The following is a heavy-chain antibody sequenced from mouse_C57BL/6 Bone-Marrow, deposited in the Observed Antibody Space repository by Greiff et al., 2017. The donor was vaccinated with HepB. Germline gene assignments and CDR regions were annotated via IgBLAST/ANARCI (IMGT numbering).Heavy chain of an antibody. CDR3: ARPGGSEFAY. D-gene: IGHD1-1*01. CDR1: GYTFTSYW. V-gene: IGHV1-50*01. CDR2: IDPSDSHT. J-gene: IGHJ3*01. Sequence: VKLQQPGAELVKPGASVKLSCKASGYTFTSYWMQWVKQRPGQGLEWIGEIDPSDSHTNYNQKFKGKATLTVDTSSSTAYMQLSSLTSEDSAVYYCARPGGSEFAYWGQGTLVTVSA.